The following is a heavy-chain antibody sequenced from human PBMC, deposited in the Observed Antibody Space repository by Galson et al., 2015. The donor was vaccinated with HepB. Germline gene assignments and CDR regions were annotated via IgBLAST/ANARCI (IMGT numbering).Heavy chain of an antibody. Sequence: SYDINWVRQATGQRLEWMGWMNPNSGNTGYAQKFQGRVTMTRNTSISTAYMELSSLTSEDTAVYYCARGRRDTAVAAPAAVLLDYWGQGILVTVSS. CDR3: ARGRRDTAVAAPAAVLLDY. CDR2: MNPNSGNT. D-gene: IGHD6-19*01. V-gene: IGHV1-8*01. CDR1: SYD. J-gene: IGHJ4*02.